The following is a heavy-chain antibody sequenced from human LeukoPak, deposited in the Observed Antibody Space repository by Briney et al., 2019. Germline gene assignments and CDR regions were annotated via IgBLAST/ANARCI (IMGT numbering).Heavy chain of an antibody. CDR2: ISSSSSYI. V-gene: IGHV3-21*01. Sequence: GGSLRLSCAASGFTFSSYSMNWVRQAPGKGLEWVSSISSSSSYIYYADSVKGRFTISRDNAKNSLYLQMNSLRAEDTAAYYCARAGGDFWSGDWGQGTLVTVSS. D-gene: IGHD3-3*01. CDR1: GFTFSSYS. CDR3: ARAGGDFWSGD. J-gene: IGHJ4*02.